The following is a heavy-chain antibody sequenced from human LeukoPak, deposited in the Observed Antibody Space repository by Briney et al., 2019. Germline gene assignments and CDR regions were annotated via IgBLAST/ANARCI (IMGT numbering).Heavy chain of an antibody. CDR3: ARDYDILTGNPNFDY. CDR1: GYTFTSYG. J-gene: IGHJ4*02. Sequence: ASVKVSCKASGYTFTSYGISWVRQAPGQGLEWMAWISAYNGNTNYAQKLQGRVTMTTDTSTSTAYMELRSLRSDDTAVYYCARDYDILTGNPNFDYWGQGTLVTVSS. D-gene: IGHD3-9*01. CDR2: ISAYNGNT. V-gene: IGHV1-18*04.